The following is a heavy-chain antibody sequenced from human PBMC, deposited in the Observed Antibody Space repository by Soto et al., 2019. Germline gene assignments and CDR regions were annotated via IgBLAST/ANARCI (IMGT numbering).Heavy chain of an antibody. J-gene: IGHJ4*02. D-gene: IGHD1-26*01. Sequence: EVQLLESGGGLVQPGGSLRLSCAASGFTFSSYAMSWVRQAPGKGLEWVSAISGSGGSTYYADSVTGRFTISRDNAKNTLYLQMNSLRAEDTAVYYCAKDITIVGATTYWGQGTLVTVSS. CDR3: AKDITIVGATTY. CDR1: GFTFSSYA. V-gene: IGHV3-23*01. CDR2: ISGSGGST.